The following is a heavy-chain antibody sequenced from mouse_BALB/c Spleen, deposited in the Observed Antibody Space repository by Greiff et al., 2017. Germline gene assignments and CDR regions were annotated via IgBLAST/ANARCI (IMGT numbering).Heavy chain of an antibody. CDR1: GFTFSSFG. V-gene: IGHV5-17*02. CDR3: ARSPTMMDY. CDR2: ISSGSSTI. D-gene: IGHD2-4*01. J-gene: IGHJ2*01. Sequence: EVMLVESGGGLVQPGGSRKLSCAASGFTFSSFGMHWVRQAPEKGLEWVAYISSGSSTIYYADTVKGRFTISRDNPKNTLFLQMTSLRSEDTAMYYCARSPTMMDYWGQGTTLTVSS.